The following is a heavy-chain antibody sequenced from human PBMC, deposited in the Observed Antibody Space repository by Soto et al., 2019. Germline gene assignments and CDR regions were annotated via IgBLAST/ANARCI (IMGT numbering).Heavy chain of an antibody. J-gene: IGHJ4*02. D-gene: IGHD6-19*01. CDR3: AKGSGYQLLLIAVAGFPDY. CDR1: GFTFSSYA. Sequence: PGGSLRLSCAASGFTFSSYAMSWVRQAPGKGLEWVSAISGSGGSTYYADSVKGRFTISRDNSKNTLYLQMNSLRAEDTAVYYCAKGSGYQLLLIAVAGFPDYWGQGTLVTVSS. V-gene: IGHV3-23*01. CDR2: ISGSGGST.